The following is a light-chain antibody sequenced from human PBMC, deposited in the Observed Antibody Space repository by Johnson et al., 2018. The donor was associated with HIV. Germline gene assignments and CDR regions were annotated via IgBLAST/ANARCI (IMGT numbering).Light chain of an antibody. CDR2: ENN. Sequence: QSVLTQPPSVSAAPGQKVTISCSGSSSDMGNYAVSWYQQLPGTAPKLLIYENNQRPSGMPDRFSGSKSGTSATLGITGPQGGDEAEYYCGTWDNSLSVYVFGTGTKVTVL. CDR3: GTWDNSLSVYV. J-gene: IGLJ1*01. V-gene: IGLV1-51*02. CDR1: SSDMGNYA.